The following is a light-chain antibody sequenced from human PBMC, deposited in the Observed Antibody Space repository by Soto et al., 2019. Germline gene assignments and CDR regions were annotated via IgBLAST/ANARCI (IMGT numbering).Light chain of an antibody. V-gene: IGLV4-69*01. Sequence: QSVLTQSPSASASLGASVKLTCTLSSGHSSYAIAWHQKQPGKGPRYLMDMNNDGSHSKGDGIPDRFSGSSSGAERYLISSSRQSEDEADYYCQTWGTGFQVFGGGTKLTVL. J-gene: IGLJ2*01. CDR2: MNNDGSH. CDR3: QTWGTGFQV. CDR1: SGHSSYA.